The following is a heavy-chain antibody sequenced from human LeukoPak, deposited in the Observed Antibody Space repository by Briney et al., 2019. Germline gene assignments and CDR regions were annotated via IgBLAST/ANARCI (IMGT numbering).Heavy chain of an antibody. Sequence: SETLSLTCTVSGGSISSYYWSWIRQPPGKGLEWIGYIYYSGSTKYNPSLKSRVTISVDTSKNQFSLSLSSVTAADTAVYYCARFNCSSTSCYGDYYYYGMDVWGKGTTVTVSS. D-gene: IGHD2-2*01. CDR2: IYYSGST. CDR1: GGSISSYY. V-gene: IGHV4-59*01. J-gene: IGHJ6*04. CDR3: ARFNCSSTSCYGDYYYYGMDV.